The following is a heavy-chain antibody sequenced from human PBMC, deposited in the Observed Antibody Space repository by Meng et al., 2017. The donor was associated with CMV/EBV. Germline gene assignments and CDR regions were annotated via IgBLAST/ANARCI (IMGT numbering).Heavy chain of an antibody. CDR2: IYPGDSDT. D-gene: IGHD2-2*01. J-gene: IGHJ5*02. Sequence: GESLKISCKGSGYSFTSYWIGWVRQMPGKGLEWMGIIYPGDSDTRYSPSFQGQVTISADKSISTAYLQGSSLKASDTAMYYCARSDWSSTSCYWFDPWGQGTLVTVSS. CDR3: ARSDWSSTSCYWFDP. CDR1: GYSFTSYW. V-gene: IGHV5-51*01.